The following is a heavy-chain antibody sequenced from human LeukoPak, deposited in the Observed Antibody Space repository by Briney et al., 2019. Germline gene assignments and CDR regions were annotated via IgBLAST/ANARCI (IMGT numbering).Heavy chain of an antibody. CDR1: GFSFSTYG. CDR2: ISSGGRHT. Sequence: GRSLRLSCAASGFSFSTYGMHWVRQAPGKTLEWVSSISSGGRHTYYADSVKGRFTISRDNAKNSLFLHINSLRADDTAVYYCARESFDSWGQGVLVIVSS. J-gene: IGHJ5*01. CDR3: ARESFDS. V-gene: IGHV3-21*01.